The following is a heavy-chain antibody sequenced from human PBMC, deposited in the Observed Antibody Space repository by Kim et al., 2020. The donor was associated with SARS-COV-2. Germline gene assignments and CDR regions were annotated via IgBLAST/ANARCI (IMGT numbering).Heavy chain of an antibody. D-gene: IGHD3-9*01. Sequence: GGSLRLSCAASGFAFSTYAMSWVRQAPGKGLEWVSAISGSGSNTYYADAEKGRFTISRDNSKNTLYLQMNSLRAEDTAVYYCAKGAILTGYLFDYWGQGTLVTVSS. CDR2: ISGSGSNT. V-gene: IGHV3-23*01. J-gene: IGHJ4*02. CDR3: AKGAILTGYLFDY. CDR1: GFAFSTYA.